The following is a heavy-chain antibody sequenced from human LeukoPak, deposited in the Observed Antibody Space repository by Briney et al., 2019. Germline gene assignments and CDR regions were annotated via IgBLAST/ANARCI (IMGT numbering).Heavy chain of an antibody. Sequence: GESLQISCKGSGYTFTTHWIAWGRPLPGKGLEWMGINFPGGSDTKYSPSFEGQVTISADKSIKTSYLQSSSLKASATAMYYCATSESQTRFDFWGRGTLVSVSS. CDR3: ATSESQTRFDF. CDR2: NFPGGSDT. D-gene: IGHD1/OR15-1a*01. CDR1: GYTFTTHW. V-gene: IGHV5-51*01. J-gene: IGHJ4*02.